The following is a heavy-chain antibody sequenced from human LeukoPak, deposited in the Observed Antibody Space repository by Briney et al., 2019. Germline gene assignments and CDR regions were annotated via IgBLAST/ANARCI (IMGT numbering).Heavy chain of an antibody. V-gene: IGHV5-51*01. D-gene: IGHD6-13*01. CDR3: ARHLFRSSSSRLFDY. J-gene: IGHJ4*02. CDR1: GFTFTSYW. Sequence: GGSLRLSCAASGFTFTSYWIGWVRQMPGKGLEWMGIIYPGDSDTRYSPSFQGQVTISADKSISTAYLQWSSLKASDTAMYYCARHLFRSSSSRLFDYWGQGTLVTVPS. CDR2: IYPGDSDT.